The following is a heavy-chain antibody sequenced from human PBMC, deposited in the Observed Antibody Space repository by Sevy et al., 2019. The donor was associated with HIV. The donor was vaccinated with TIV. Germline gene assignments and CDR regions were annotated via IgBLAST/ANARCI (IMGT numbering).Heavy chain of an antibody. CDR1: GYTFTGYY. CDR3: ARALPYSDSGGYYYYFDY. D-gene: IGHD3-22*01. J-gene: IGHJ4*02. Sequence: ASVKVSCKASGYTFTGYYIHWVRQAPGQGLEWMGRINPNRGCKNYAQRFQGRVTMTRDTSISTATMERSRLGSNDTAVYYCARALPYSDSGGYYYYFDYWGQGTLVTVSS. V-gene: IGHV1-2*06. CDR2: INPNRGCK.